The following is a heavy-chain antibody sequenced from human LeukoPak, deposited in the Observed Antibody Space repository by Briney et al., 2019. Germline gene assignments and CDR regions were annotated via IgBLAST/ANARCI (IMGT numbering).Heavy chain of an antibody. D-gene: IGHD3-22*01. Sequence: PGGSLRLSCAASGVTFSSYWMTCVRQAPGKGLEWVANIKQDGSEQYYVDSVKGRFTISRDSAKNSLYLQMTSLRAEDTAEYYCARQSPVRDHYYDSSGPLDYWGQGTLATVSS. CDR3: ARQSPVRDHYYDSSGPLDY. V-gene: IGHV3-7*01. CDR2: IKQDGSEQ. CDR1: GVTFSSYW. J-gene: IGHJ4*02.